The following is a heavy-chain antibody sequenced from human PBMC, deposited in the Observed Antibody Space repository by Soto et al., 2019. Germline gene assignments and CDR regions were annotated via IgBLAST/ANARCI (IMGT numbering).Heavy chain of an antibody. J-gene: IGHJ5*02. D-gene: IGHD3-22*01. CDR2: INHSGST. CDR1: GGSFSGYY. Sequence: SETLSLTCAVYGGSFSGYYWSWIRQPPGKGLEWIGEINHSGSTNYNPSLKSRITISVDTSKNQFSLKLSSVTAADTAVYYCARRGYYYLVWFDPWGQGTLVTVSS. CDR3: ARRGYYYLVWFDP. V-gene: IGHV4-34*01.